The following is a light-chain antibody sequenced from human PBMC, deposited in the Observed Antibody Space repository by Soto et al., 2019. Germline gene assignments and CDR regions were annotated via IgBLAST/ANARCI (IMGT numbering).Light chain of an antibody. CDR3: QQTSSSPPGA. CDR1: ESISNN. Sequence: DIQMTQSPSSLSASVGDRVTITCRASESISNNLNWYQQKPGKAPQLLIYAASTLQSGVPSRFSGGRSSTDFTLTIGSLQPEDFTTYYCQQTSSSPPGAFGQGTKVEIK. J-gene: IGKJ1*01. V-gene: IGKV1-39*01. CDR2: AAS.